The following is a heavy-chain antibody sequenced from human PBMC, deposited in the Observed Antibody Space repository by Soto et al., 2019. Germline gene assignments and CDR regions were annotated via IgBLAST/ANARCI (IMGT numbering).Heavy chain of an antibody. CDR1: GFTFSDYY. J-gene: IGHJ5*02. D-gene: IGHD6-19*01. CDR2: ISSSGSTI. Sequence: GGSLRLSCAASGFTFSDYYMSWIRQAPGKGLEWVSYISSSGSTIYYADSVKGRFTISRDNAKNSLYLQMNSLRDEDTAVYYCARDIRAVAYTYNWFDPWGQGTLVTVSS. V-gene: IGHV3-11*04. CDR3: ARDIRAVAYTYNWFDP.